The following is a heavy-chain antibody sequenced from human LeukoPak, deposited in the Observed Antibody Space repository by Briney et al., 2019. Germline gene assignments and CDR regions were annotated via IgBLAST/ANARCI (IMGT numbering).Heavy chain of an antibody. CDR2: IYHSGST. V-gene: IGHV4-30-2*01. Sequence: SQTLSLTCAVSGGSISSGGYSWSWIRQPPGKGLEWIGYIYHSGSTNYNPSLKSRVTISVDTSKNQFSLKLSSVTAADTAVYYCARDRGYYYDYWGQGTLVTVSS. D-gene: IGHD3-10*01. CDR1: GGSISSGGYS. CDR3: ARDRGYYYDY. J-gene: IGHJ4*02.